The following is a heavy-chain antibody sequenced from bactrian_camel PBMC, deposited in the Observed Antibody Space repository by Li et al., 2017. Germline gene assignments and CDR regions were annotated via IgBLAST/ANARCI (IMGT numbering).Heavy chain of an antibody. CDR2: IDSAGSTR. V-gene: IGHV3S26*01. CDR3: ATDRYTYRSVSLRPTDFGY. D-gene: IGHD3*01. CDR1: GYTYKNNC. J-gene: IGHJ6*01. Sequence: HVQLVESGGGSVQAGGSLRLSCAASGYTYKNNCMAWFRQAPGKEREGVAGIDSAGSTRSYADSVKGRFTISKDKTKRTLYLQMNSLKPEDTAMYYCATDRYTYRSVSLRPTDFGYWGQGTQVTVS.